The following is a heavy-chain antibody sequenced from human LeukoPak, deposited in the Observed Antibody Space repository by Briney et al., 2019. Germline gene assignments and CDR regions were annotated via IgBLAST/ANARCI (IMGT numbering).Heavy chain of an antibody. CDR3: ARAPRYYYDSSGPLDY. D-gene: IGHD3-22*01. Sequence: GASVTVSCKASGYTFTSYYMHWVRQAPGQGLEWMGLINPSGGSTSYAQKFQGRVTMTRDTSTSTVYMELSSLRSEDTAVYYCARAPRYYYDSSGPLDYWGQGTPVTGSS. J-gene: IGHJ4*02. V-gene: IGHV1-46*01. CDR2: INPSGGST. CDR1: GYTFTSYY.